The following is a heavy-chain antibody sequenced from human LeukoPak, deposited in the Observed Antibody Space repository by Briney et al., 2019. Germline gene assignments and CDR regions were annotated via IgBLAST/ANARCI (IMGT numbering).Heavy chain of an antibody. CDR3: ATDCSGGSCYSDY. CDR2: INPSGGST. CDR1: GYTFTSYY. D-gene: IGHD2-15*01. Sequence: GASVKVSCKASGYTFTSYYMHWVRQAPGQGLERMGIINPSGGSTSYAQKFQGRVTVTRDTSTSTVYMELSSLRSEDTAVYYCATDCSGGSCYSDYWGQGTLVTVSS. V-gene: IGHV1-46*01. J-gene: IGHJ4*02.